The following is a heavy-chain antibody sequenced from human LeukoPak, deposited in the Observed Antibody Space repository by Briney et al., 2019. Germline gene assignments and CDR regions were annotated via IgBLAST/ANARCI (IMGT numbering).Heavy chain of an antibody. CDR1: GYTFTNYY. V-gene: IGHV1-46*01. CDR3: VREYYGSGMHAFDI. J-gene: IGHJ3*02. CDR2: INPSRGST. Sequence: ASVEVSCKASGYTFTNYYMHWVRQAPGQGLEWMGIINPSRGSTSYAQKFQGRVTMTGDTSTSTVYMELSSLRSEDTAVYYCVREYYGSGMHAFDIWGQGTMVTVSS. D-gene: IGHD3-10*01.